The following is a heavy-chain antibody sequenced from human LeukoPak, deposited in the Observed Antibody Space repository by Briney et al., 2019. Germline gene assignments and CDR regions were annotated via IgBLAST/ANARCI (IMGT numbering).Heavy chain of an antibody. Sequence: PGGSLRLSCAASGFTFDDYGMSWVRQAPGKGLEWVSAISGSGGSTYYADSVKGRFTISRDNSKNTLYLQMNSLRAEDTAVYYCAKDNSRPYYYDGRDAFDIWGQGTMVTVSS. V-gene: IGHV3-23*01. J-gene: IGHJ3*02. CDR3: AKDNSRPYYYDGRDAFDI. CDR1: GFTFDDYG. CDR2: ISGSGGST. D-gene: IGHD3-22*01.